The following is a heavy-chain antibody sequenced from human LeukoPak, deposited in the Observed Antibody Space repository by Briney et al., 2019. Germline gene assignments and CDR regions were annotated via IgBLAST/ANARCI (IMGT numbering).Heavy chain of an antibody. D-gene: IGHD3-10*01. V-gene: IGHV1-69*13. CDR1: GGTFSSYA. Sequence: SVKVSCKASGGTFSSYAISWVRQAPGQGLEWMGGIIPIFGTANYAQKFQGRVTITADESTSTAYMELSSLRSEDTAVYYCARADRAGELYHYYYMDVWGKGTTVTVYS. CDR2: IIPIFGTA. J-gene: IGHJ6*03. CDR3: ARADRAGELYHYYYMDV.